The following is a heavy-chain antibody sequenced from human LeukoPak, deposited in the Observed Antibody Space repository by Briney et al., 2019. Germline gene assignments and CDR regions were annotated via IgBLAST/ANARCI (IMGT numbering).Heavy chain of an antibody. J-gene: IGHJ4*02. CDR2: INHSGST. CDR1: GGSFSGYY. Sequence: SETLSLTCAVYGGSFSGYYWSWIRQPPGKGLEWIGEINHSGSTNYNPSLKSRVTISVDTSKNQFSLKLSSVTAADTAVYYCARGNGYSGYDFPYYFDYWGQGTLVTVSS. V-gene: IGHV4-34*01. CDR3: ARGNGYSGYDFPYYFDY. D-gene: IGHD5-12*01.